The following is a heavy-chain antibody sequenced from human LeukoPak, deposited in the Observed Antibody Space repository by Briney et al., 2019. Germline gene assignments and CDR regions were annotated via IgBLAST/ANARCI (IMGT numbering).Heavy chain of an antibody. CDR1: GGSISSYY. V-gene: IGHV4-59*01. J-gene: IGHJ5*02. CDR2: IYYSGST. D-gene: IGHD5-24*01. CDR3: AREEIRSWFDP. Sequence: SETLSLTCTVSGGSISSYYWSWIRQPPGKGLEWIGYIYYSGSTNYNPSLKSRVTISVDTSKNQFSLKLSFVTAAGTAVYYCAREEIRSWFDPWGQGTLVTVSS.